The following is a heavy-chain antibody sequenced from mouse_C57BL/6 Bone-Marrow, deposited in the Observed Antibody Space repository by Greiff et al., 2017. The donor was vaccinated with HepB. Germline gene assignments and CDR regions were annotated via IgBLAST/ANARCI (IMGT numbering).Heavy chain of an antibody. D-gene: IGHD2-3*01. CDR3: ARDDGYPSYAMDY. J-gene: IGHJ4*01. V-gene: IGHV1-64*01. CDR2: IHPNSGST. Sequence: QVQLQQPGAELVKPGASVKLSCKASGYTFPSSWMHWVKQRPGQGLEWIGMIHPNSGSTNYNEKFKSKATLTVDKSSSTAYMQLSSLTSEDSAVYYCARDDGYPSYAMDYWGQGTSVTVSS. CDR1: GYTFPSSW.